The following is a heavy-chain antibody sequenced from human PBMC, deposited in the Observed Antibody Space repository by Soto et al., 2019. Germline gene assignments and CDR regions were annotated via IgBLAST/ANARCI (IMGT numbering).Heavy chain of an antibody. Sequence: PGGSLRLSCAASGFTFSSYWMSWVRQAPGKGLEWVSYISSSGSSTYYADSVKGRFTISRDNAKNSLYLQMNSLRAEDTAIYYCARTRYFDLWGRGTLVTVSS. CDR1: GFTFSSYW. J-gene: IGHJ2*01. V-gene: IGHV3-48*04. D-gene: IGHD2-2*01. CDR2: ISSSGSST. CDR3: ARTRYFDL.